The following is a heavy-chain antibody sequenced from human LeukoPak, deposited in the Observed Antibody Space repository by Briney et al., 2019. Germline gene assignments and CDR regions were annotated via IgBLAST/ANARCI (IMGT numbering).Heavy chain of an antibody. CDR2: VYHSGST. CDR1: GYSIMTTFY. V-gene: IGHV4-38-2*02. D-gene: IGHD4-23*01. CDR3: ARVSDDENGGQSGAIYFES. Sequence: SETLSLTCTVSGYSIMTTFYWGWIRQSPTKGLEWIGNVYHSGSTYSNPSLRSRVTISVDTSKNQFSLKLSSVTAADTAVYYCARVSDDENGGQSGAIYFESRGQGTVVTVSS. J-gene: IGHJ4*02.